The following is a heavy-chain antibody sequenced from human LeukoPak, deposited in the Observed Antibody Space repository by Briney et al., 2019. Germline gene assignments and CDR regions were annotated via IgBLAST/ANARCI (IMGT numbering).Heavy chain of an antibody. CDR3: AKDRGWSLYYFDY. D-gene: IGHD6-19*01. J-gene: IGHJ4*02. Sequence: GGSLRLSCAASGFTFSNYGIHWVHQAPGKGLEWVAFIRYDGSNKYYADSVKGRFAISRDNSKNTLYLQMNSLRAEDTAVYYCAKDRGWSLYYFDYWGQGTLVTVSS. V-gene: IGHV3-30*02. CDR2: IRYDGSNK. CDR1: GFTFSNYG.